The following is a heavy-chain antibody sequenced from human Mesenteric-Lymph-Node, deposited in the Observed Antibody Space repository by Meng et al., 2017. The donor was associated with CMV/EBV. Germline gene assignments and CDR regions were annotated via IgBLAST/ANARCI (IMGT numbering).Heavy chain of an antibody. Sequence: LPGGGAGLLELSGTPSRPCAVHGGDFSGYDWSWIRQPPGKGLESIGEINHSGSTNYNPSLKSRVTISVDTSKNQFSLKLSSVTAADTAVYYCARHQRWLKSEGGFNYWGQGTLVTVSS. CDR2: INHSGST. CDR1: GGDFSGYD. CDR3: ARHQRWLKSEGGFNY. D-gene: IGHD4-23*01. J-gene: IGHJ4*02. V-gene: IGHV4-34*01.